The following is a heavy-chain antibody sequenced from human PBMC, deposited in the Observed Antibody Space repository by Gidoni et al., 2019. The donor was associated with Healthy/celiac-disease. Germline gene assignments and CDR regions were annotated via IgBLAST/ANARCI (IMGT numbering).Heavy chain of an antibody. J-gene: IGHJ5*02. CDR2: IYTSGST. V-gene: IGHV4-61*02. CDR1: GGSISSFSYY. D-gene: IGHD3-16*01. Sequence: VQLQESGPGLVRPSQTLSRPCTDSGGSISSFSYYWCWIRPPAGKGLVWIWLIYTSGSTNYNSSLKSRVTMSVDTSKNQYARQLSSVTAADTAVYYCARDGGGADTTWGQGTLVTVSS. CDR3: ARDGGGADTT.